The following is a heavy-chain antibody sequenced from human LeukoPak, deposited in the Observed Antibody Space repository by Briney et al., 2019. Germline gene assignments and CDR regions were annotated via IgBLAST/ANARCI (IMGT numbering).Heavy chain of an antibody. J-gene: IGHJ6*02. V-gene: IGHV3-74*01. CDR3: ARAQQSGRYYYYGMDV. CDR1: GFTFSSYG. CDR2: INSDGSST. Sequence: HPGGSLRLSCAASGFTFSSYGMHWVRHAPGKGLVWVSRINSDGSSTSYADSVKGRFTISRDNGKNTLYLEMNSLRAEDTAVYYCARAQQSGRYYYYGMDVWGQGTTVTVSS. D-gene: IGHD1-26*01.